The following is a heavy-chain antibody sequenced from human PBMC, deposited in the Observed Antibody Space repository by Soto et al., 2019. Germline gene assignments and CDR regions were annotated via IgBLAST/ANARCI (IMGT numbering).Heavy chain of an antibody. J-gene: IGHJ4*02. V-gene: IGHV4-31*03. CDR2: IYYSGST. CDR3: ARDLGVDYGGNPETGFDY. CDR1: VGSISSGGYY. Sequence: SLSLTGTVSVGSISSGGYYWSWILQHPGKGLEWIGYIYYSGSTYYNPSLKSRVTISVDTSKNQFSLKLSSVTAADTAVYYCARDLGVDYGGNPETGFDYWGQGTLVTVSS. D-gene: IGHD4-17*01.